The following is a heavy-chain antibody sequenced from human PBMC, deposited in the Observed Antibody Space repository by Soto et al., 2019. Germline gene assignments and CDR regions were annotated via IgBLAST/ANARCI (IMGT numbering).Heavy chain of an antibody. CDR2: IYHSGST. D-gene: IGHD4-17*01. V-gene: IGHV4-4*02. Sequence: ETLSLTCAVSGGSISSSNWWSWVRQPPGKRLEWIGEIYHSGSTNYNPSLKSRVTISIDKSKNQFSLKVTSVTAADTAVYYCTRPAPVTGGIDYWGQGTLVTVSS. CDR1: GGSISSSNW. J-gene: IGHJ4*02. CDR3: TRPAPVTGGIDY.